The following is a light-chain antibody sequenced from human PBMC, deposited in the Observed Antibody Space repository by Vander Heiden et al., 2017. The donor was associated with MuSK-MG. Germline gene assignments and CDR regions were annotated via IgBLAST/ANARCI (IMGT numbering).Light chain of an antibody. J-gene: IGKJ5*01. Sequence: DIVMTQSPATLSVSPGERATLSCTASQSVSSNLARYRQQPGPAPSLLIYGASTRATGSPARFSGSGSGTEFTLTISSLQSEDFAVDSCQQYKNWPPSITFGQGTRLEIK. CDR2: GAS. CDR1: QSVSSN. V-gene: IGKV3-15*01. CDR3: QQYKNWPPSIT.